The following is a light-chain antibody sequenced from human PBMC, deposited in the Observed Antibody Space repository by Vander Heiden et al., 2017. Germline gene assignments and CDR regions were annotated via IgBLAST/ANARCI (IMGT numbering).Light chain of an antibody. CDR3: LQYNSWPRT. Sequence: VVMTQSPATLSVSPGERATLSCRASQSVGDKLAWYQHRPGQAPRLLIYAASTWATGIPGRFSGSGSGTEFTLTINSLQSEDFAVYYCLQYNSWPRTFGQGTKVEMK. V-gene: IGKV3-15*01. J-gene: IGKJ1*01. CDR1: QSVGDK. CDR2: AAS.